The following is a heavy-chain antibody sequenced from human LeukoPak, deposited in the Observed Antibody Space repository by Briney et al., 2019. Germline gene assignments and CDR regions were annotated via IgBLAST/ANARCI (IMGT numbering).Heavy chain of an antibody. V-gene: IGHV1-69*05. CDR3: ARDPPDYDSSGYYYLYYFDY. CDR2: IIPIFGTA. CDR1: GGTFSSYA. D-gene: IGHD3-22*01. J-gene: IGHJ4*02. Sequence: SVKVSCKASGGTFSSYAISWVRQAPGQGLEWMGRIIPIFGTANYAQKFQGRVTITTDESTSTAYMELSSLRSEDTAVYYCARDPPDYDSSGYYYLYYFDYWGQGTLVTVSS.